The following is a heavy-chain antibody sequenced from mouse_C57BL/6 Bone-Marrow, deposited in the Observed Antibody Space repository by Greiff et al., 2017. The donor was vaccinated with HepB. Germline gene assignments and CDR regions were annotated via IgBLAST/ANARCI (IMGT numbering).Heavy chain of an antibody. Sequence: QVQLQQPGAELVRPGSSVKLSCKASGYTFTSYWMHWVKQRPIQGLEWIGNIDPSDSETHYNQKFKDKATLTVDTSSSTAYMQLSSLTSEDSAVYYCARTPLYGSRYFDVWGTGTTVTVSS. V-gene: IGHV1-52*01. CDR3: ARTPLYGSRYFDV. CDR1: GYTFTSYW. J-gene: IGHJ1*03. D-gene: IGHD1-1*01. CDR2: IDPSDSET.